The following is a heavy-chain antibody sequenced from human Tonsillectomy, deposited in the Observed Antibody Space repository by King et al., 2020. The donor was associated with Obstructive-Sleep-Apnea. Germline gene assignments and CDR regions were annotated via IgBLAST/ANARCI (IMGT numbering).Heavy chain of an antibody. D-gene: IGHD5-12*01. Sequence: VQLVESGAEVKKPAESLKISCKGSGYRFTNYWIGWVRQMPGKGLECMGIIFPDDSDTRYSPSFQGQVTISADKSLNTAHLQWSSLKASDTAMYYCARHKIRGGGFSDAGPFVIWGQGTTVTVSS. CDR2: IFPDDSDT. V-gene: IGHV5-51*01. CDR1: GYRFTNYW. J-gene: IGHJ3*02. CDR3: ARHKIRGGGFSDAGPFVI.